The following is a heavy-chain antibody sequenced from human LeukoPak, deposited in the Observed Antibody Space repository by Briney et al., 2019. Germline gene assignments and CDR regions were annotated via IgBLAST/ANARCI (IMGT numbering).Heavy chain of an antibody. Sequence: GGSLRLSCAASGFTFSSYWMHWVRHAPGKGLVWVSRINSDGSSTSYADSVKGRFTISRDNAKNTLYLQMNSLRAEDTAVYYCARVPGGNSYYYMDVWGKGTTVTVSS. J-gene: IGHJ6*03. CDR2: INSDGSST. CDR1: GFTFSSYW. V-gene: IGHV3-74*01. CDR3: ARVPGGNSYYYMDV. D-gene: IGHD2-15*01.